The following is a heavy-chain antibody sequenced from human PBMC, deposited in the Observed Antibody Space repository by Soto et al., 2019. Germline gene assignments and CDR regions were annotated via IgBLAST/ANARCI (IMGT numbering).Heavy chain of an antibody. V-gene: IGHV3-30-3*01. J-gene: IGHJ1*01. CDR1: GFTFSSYA. Sequence: QVQLVESGGGAVQPGRSLRLSCAASGFTFSSYAMHWVRQAPGKGLEWVAVISYDGSNKYYADSVKGRFTISRDNSKNTLYLQMNSLRAEDTAVYYCARVPRGGGYFQHWGQGTLVTVSS. D-gene: IGHD3-10*01. CDR3: ARVPRGGGYFQH. CDR2: ISYDGSNK.